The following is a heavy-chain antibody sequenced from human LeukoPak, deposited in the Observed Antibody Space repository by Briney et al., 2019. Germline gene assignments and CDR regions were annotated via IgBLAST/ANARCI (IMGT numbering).Heavy chain of an antibody. V-gene: IGHV3-21*01. D-gene: IGHD1-1*01. Sequence: GGSLRLSCAASGFTFSSYSMNWVRQAPGKGLEWVSSIISSSSHMYYADSVKGRFTISRGNAKNSLYLQMNSLRAEDTAVYYCATTRAPSNGRVLYYMDVWGKGTTVTVSS. CDR2: IISSSSHM. CDR3: ATTRAPSNGRVLYYMDV. J-gene: IGHJ6*03. CDR1: GFTFSSYS.